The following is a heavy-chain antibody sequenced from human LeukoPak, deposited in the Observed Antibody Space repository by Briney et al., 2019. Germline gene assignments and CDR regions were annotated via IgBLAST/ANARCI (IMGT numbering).Heavy chain of an antibody. J-gene: IGHJ6*03. CDR2: IIPIFGTA. Sequence: SVKVSCKASGYTFTSYDINWVRQAPGQGLEWMGRIIPIFGTANYAQKFQGRVTITTDESTSTAYMELSSLRSEDTAVYYCARGQLWFGELLNYYYMDVWGKGTTVTVSS. CDR1: GYTFTSYD. D-gene: IGHD3-10*01. CDR3: ARGQLWFGELLNYYYMDV. V-gene: IGHV1-69*05.